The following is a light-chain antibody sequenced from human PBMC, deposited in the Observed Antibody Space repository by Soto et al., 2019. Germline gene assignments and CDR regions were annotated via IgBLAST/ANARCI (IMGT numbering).Light chain of an antibody. CDR2: GAS. J-gene: IGKJ4*01. CDR3: QQHSNWALT. Sequence: EIVLRQSPGTLSLSPGERGTLSCRASQSVSSSYLAWYQQKPGQAPRLLIYGASIRATGIPDRFSGSGSGTDFTLTISSLEPEDFAVYYCQQHSNWALTFGGGTKVDIK. V-gene: IGKV3D-20*02. CDR1: QSVSSSY.